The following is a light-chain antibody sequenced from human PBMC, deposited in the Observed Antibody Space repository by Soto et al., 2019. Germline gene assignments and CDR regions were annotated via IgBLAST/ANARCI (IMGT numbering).Light chain of an antibody. Sequence: EIGLTKSPASLSLATWEGATLSFRASQRISGYLAWYQQKPGQAPRLLIYDASNRATGIPVRFSGSGSGADFTLTISSLEPEDFAVYYCQQRSNLPWTFGQGTKVDIK. CDR3: QQRSNLPWT. V-gene: IGKV3-11*01. CDR2: DAS. J-gene: IGKJ1*01. CDR1: QRISGY.